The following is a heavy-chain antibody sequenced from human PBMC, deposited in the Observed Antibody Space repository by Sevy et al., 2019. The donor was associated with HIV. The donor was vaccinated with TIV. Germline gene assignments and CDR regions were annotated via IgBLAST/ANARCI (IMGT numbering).Heavy chain of an antibody. Sequence: VGSLRLSCAASGFTFAKYSMSWVRQAPGKVLEWISTFSFGCGRINYADSVKGRFTISRDDSKNTLFLQMNGLRAEDTATYFCAREGCTQPHDYWGQGTLVTVS. CDR1: GFTFAKYS. V-gene: IGHV3-23*01. D-gene: IGHD2-8*01. CDR3: AREGCTQPHDY. CDR2: FSFGCGRI. J-gene: IGHJ4*02.